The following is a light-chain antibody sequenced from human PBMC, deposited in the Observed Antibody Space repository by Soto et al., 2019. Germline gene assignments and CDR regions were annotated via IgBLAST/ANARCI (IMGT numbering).Light chain of an antibody. J-gene: IGKJ5*01. CDR2: DAS. CDR3: QQRSNWPIT. Sequence: EIVLTQSPVTLSLSPGERATLSCRASQSVSSYLAWYQQKPGQAPRLLIYDASNRATGIPARFSGSGSGTDFTLTVRSLEPEDFAVYYCQQRSNWPITFGQGTRLEMK. CDR1: QSVSSY. V-gene: IGKV3-11*01.